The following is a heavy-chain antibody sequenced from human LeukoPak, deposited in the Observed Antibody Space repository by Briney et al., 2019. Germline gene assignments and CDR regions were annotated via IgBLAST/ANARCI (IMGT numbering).Heavy chain of an antibody. CDR1: GGSFSGYY. CDR3: ARLVENGYNSLGYDY. D-gene: IGHD5-24*01. Sequence: SETLSLTCAVYGGSFSGYYWSWIRQPPGKGLEWIGEINHSGSTNYNPSLKSRVTISVDTSKNQFSLKLSSVTAADTAVYYCARLVENGYNSLGYDYWGQGTLVTVSS. CDR2: INHSGST. J-gene: IGHJ4*02. V-gene: IGHV4-34*01.